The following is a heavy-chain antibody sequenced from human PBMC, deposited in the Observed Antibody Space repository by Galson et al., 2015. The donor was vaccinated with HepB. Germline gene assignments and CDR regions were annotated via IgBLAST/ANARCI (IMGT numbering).Heavy chain of an antibody. J-gene: IGHJ3*02. CDR1: GFTFSSYA. CDR3: AKAVVTTYHDAFDI. V-gene: IGHV3-23*01. D-gene: IGHD4-23*01. Sequence: SLRLSCAASGFTFSSYAMNWVRQAPGKGLEWVSRISGSGGTTSYADSVKGRFTISRDNSNNTLYLQMNSLRAEDTAVYYCAKAVVTTYHDAFDIWGRGTMVTVSS. CDR2: ISGSGGTT.